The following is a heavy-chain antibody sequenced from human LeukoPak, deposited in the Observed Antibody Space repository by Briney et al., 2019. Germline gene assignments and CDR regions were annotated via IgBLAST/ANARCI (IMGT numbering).Heavy chain of an antibody. CDR2: ITSSGRYI. V-gene: IGHV3-21*01. Sequence: GGSLRLSCAASGFTFSSYSMNWVRQAPGKGLEWVSSITSSGRYIYYADSVKGRFTISRDNSENSLYLQMNSLRAEDTAVYYCARGRVLLWFGQDVWGKGTTVTVSS. CDR3: ARGRVLLWFGQDV. D-gene: IGHD3-10*01. J-gene: IGHJ6*04. CDR1: GFTFSSYS.